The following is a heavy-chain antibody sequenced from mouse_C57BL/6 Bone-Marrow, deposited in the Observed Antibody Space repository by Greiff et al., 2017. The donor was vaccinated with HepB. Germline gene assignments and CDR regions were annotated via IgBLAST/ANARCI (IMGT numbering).Heavy chain of an antibody. Sequence: QVQLQQSGAELARPGASVKLSCKASGYTFTSYGISWVKQRTGQGLEWIGEIYPRSGNTYYNEKFKGKATLTADKSSSTAYMELRSLTSEDSAVYFCARMEAQARSDYFDYWGQGTTLTVSS. J-gene: IGHJ2*01. CDR2: IYPRSGNT. CDR1: GYTFTSYG. V-gene: IGHV1-81*01. CDR3: ARMEAQARSDYFDY. D-gene: IGHD3-2*02.